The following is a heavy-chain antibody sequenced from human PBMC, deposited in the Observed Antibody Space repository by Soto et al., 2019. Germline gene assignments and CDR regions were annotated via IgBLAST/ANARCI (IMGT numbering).Heavy chain of an antibody. CDR1: GGSVSSGSYY. CDR3: ARGYYGSGSYYNVDWFDP. J-gene: IGHJ5*02. CDR2: IYYRGST. V-gene: IGHV4-61*01. D-gene: IGHD3-10*01. Sequence: QVQLQESGPGLVKPSETLSLTCTVSGGSVSSGSYYWSWIRQPPGKGLEWIGYIYYRGSTNYNPPPKSRVTISVATSTNQFSLKMSSVTAAATAVYSCARGYYGSGSYYNVDWFDPWGQGTLVTVSP.